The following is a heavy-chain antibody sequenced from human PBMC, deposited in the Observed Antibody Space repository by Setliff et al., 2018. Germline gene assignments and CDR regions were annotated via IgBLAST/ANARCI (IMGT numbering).Heavy chain of an antibody. Sequence: SETLSLTCAVYGGSFSGYYWSWIRQPPGKGLEWIGEINHSGSTNYNPSLKSRVTTSVDKSKNQFSLKIYSMTAADTAVYYCAREGGGSGWTPDSWGQGTLVTVS. D-gene: IGHD6-19*01. CDR1: GGSFSGYY. V-gene: IGHV4-34*01. CDR3: AREGGGSGWTPDS. CDR2: INHSGST. J-gene: IGHJ4*02.